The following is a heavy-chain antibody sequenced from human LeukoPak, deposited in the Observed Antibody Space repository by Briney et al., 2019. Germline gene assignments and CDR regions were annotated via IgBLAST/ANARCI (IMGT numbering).Heavy chain of an antibody. CDR1: GFTFSSYV. V-gene: IGHV3-30-3*01. Sequence: GGSLRLSCAASGFTFSSYVMHWVRQAPGKGLEWVAVISYDGSNKYYADSVKGRFTISRDNSKNTLYLQMNSLRAEDTAVYYCGKESVLSGWYNENWFDPWGQGTLVTVSS. CDR3: GKESVLSGWYNENWFDP. D-gene: IGHD6-19*01. J-gene: IGHJ5*02. CDR2: ISYDGSNK.